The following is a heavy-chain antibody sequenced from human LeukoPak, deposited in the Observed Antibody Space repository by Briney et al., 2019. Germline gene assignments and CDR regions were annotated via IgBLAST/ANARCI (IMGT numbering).Heavy chain of an antibody. Sequence: PSETLSLTCTVSGGSISSYYWSWIRQPPGKGLEWIGYIYTSGSTNYNPSLKSRVTISVDTSKNQFSLKLSSVTAADTAVYYCARLWDYDSSGYYLGGKAFDIWGQGTMVTVSS. V-gene: IGHV4-4*09. J-gene: IGHJ3*02. CDR2: IYTSGST. D-gene: IGHD3-22*01. CDR1: GGSISSYY. CDR3: ARLWDYDSSGYYLGGKAFDI.